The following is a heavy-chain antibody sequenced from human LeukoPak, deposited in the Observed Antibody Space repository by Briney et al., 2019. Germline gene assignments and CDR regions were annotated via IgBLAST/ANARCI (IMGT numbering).Heavy chain of an antibody. CDR1: GGSFSGYY. J-gene: IGHJ4*02. V-gene: IGHV4-34*01. CDR2: INHSGST. D-gene: IGHD3-16*02. CDR3: ARGSNYDYVWGSYRYTPYYFDY. Sequence: PSETLSLTCAVYGGSFSGYYWSWIRQPPGKGLERIGEINHSGSTNYNPSLKSRVTISVDTSKNQFSLKLSSVTAADTAVYYCARGSNYDYVWGSYRYTPYYFDYWGQGTLVTVSS.